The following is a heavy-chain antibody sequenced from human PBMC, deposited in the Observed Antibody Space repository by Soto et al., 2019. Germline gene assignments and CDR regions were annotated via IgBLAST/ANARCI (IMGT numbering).Heavy chain of an antibody. CDR2: TYYRSKWYY. J-gene: IGHJ4*01. CDR1: GDSVSSNSAG. CDR3: ARGEQYSGRIFDY. Sequence: QTLSLTCAITGDSVSSNSAGWSWVRQSPSRGLEWLGRTYYRSKWYYEYAVSVRGRITINPDTSKNQYSLQLNSVTHEDTAVYFCARGEQYSGRIFDYWGHGTLVTVSS. D-gene: IGHD1-26*01. V-gene: IGHV6-1*01.